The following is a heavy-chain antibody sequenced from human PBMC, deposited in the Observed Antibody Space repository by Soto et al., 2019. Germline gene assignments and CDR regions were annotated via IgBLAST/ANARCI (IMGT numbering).Heavy chain of an antibody. Sequence: ASVWISCKTSGGTFSSYATSWVRQAPGQGLEWMGGIIPIFGTANYAQKFQGRVTITADESTSTAYMELSSLRSEDTAVYYCARNGYSGYDWTTDYWGQGTLVTVSS. CDR1: GGTFSSYA. CDR2: IIPIFGTA. V-gene: IGHV1-69*13. J-gene: IGHJ4*02. CDR3: ARNGYSGYDWTTDY. D-gene: IGHD5-12*01.